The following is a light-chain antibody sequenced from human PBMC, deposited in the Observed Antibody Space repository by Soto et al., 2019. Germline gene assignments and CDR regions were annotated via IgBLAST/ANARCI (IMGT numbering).Light chain of an antibody. CDR2: DVS. CDR3: QQYNNWPPT. CDR1: QSARIS. J-gene: IGKJ5*01. Sequence: ENVMRQSPAKLSVYAKERATLSCRASQSARISLGWYQQKPGQAPRLLIYDVSTRATGVPARFSGSGSGTEFTLTISCPQSEDFAVYYCQQYNNWPPTFGQGTRLEIK. V-gene: IGKV3-15*01.